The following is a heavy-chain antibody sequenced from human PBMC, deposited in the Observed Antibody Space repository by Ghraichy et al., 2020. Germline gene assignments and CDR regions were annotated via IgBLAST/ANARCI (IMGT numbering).Heavy chain of an antibody. D-gene: IGHD6-19*01. V-gene: IGHV3-21*01. CDR1: GFTFSSYS. CDR3: ARGIAVAGSFDY. CDR2: ISSSSSYI. Sequence: GGSLRLSCAASGFTFSSYSMNWVRQAPGKGLEWVSSISSSSSYIYYADSVKGRFTISRDNAKNSLYLQMNSLRAEDTAVYYCARGIAVAGSFDYWGQGTLVTVSS. J-gene: IGHJ4*02.